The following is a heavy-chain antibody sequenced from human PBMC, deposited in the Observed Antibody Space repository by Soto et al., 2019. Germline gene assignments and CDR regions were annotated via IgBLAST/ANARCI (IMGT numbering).Heavy chain of an antibody. CDR2: ISKSDYT. D-gene: IGHD2-2*01. J-gene: IGHJ4*02. CDR3: AREDSIIIPAVSDF. CDR1: GFAFNNYG. V-gene: IGHV3-21*01. Sequence: PGGSLRLSCTVSGFAFNNYGINWVRQVPGKGLEWVSSISKSDYTYYSDSVKGRFAISRDNAKSSVSLQMNTLRVEDTAVYYCAREDSIIIPAVSDFWGQGTLVTVSS.